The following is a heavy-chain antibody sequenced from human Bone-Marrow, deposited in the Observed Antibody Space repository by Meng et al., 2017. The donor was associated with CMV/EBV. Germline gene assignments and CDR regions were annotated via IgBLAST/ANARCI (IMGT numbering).Heavy chain of an antibody. D-gene: IGHD5-12*01. J-gene: IGHJ3*02. CDR1: GYTFTSYG. V-gene: IGHV1-18*01. CDR3: ASPTINDAFDI. CDR2: ISAYNGNT. Sequence: ASVKVSCKASGYTFTSYGISWVRQAPGQGLERMGWISAYNGNTNYAQKFQGRVTMTRDTSISTAYMELSRLRSDDTAVYYCASPTINDAFDIWGQGTMVPVSS.